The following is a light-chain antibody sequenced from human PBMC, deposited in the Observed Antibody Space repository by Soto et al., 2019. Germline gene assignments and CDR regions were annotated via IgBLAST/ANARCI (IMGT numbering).Light chain of an antibody. CDR3: SSDTSSSTLV. CDR2: DVT. CDR1: SSDVGGYNY. Sequence: QSALTQPASVSGSPGQSITISCTGTSSDVGGYNYVYWYQQHPGKAPKLIIYDVTNRPSGVSTRFSGSKSGNTASLTITGLQAEDEADYYCSSDTSSSTLVFGTGTKLTVL. V-gene: IGLV2-14*01. J-gene: IGLJ1*01.